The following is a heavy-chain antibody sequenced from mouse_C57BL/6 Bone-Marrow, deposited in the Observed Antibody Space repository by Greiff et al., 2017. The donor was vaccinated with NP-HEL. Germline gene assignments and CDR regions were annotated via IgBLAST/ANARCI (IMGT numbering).Heavy chain of an antibody. CDR1: GYTFTSYG. V-gene: IGHV1-81*01. CDR2: IYPRSGNT. Sequence: QVQLKESGAELARPGASVKLSCKASGYTFTSYGISWVKQRTGQGLEWIGEIYPRSGNTYYNEKFKGKATLTADKSSSTAYMELRSLTSEDSAVYFCARGDEYGSSYDWFAYWGQGTLVTVSA. J-gene: IGHJ3*01. CDR3: ARGDEYGSSYDWFAY. D-gene: IGHD1-1*01.